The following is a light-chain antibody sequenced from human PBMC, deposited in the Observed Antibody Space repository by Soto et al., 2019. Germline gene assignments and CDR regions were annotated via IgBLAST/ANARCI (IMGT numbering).Light chain of an antibody. J-gene: IGKJ2*01. CDR3: QHYGNSPPYT. CDR2: GAS. V-gene: IGKV3-20*01. CDR1: QSVSSNS. Sequence: EIVLTQSPGTLSLSPGERATLSCRASQSVSSNSLAWYQQKPGQGPRLLIYGASGRATGIPDRFSGSGSGTDFTLTISRLEPEDFAGYFCQHYGNSPPYTFGQGTNLEIK.